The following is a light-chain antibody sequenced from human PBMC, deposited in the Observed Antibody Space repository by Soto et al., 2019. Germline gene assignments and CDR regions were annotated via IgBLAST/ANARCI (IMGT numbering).Light chain of an antibody. Sequence: QSVLTQPPSASGSPGQSVTISCTGTSSDVGAYNYVSWYQQHPGKAPKVMIYEVSKRPSGVPDRFSGSKSGNTASLIVSGLQAEDEADYYCSSFAGSNNLGVFGGGTKLTVL. CDR3: SSFAGSNNLGV. CDR1: SSDVGAYNY. CDR2: EVS. V-gene: IGLV2-8*01. J-gene: IGLJ2*01.